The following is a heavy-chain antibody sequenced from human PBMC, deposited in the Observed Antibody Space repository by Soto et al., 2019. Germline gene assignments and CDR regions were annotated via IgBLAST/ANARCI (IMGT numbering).Heavy chain of an antibody. CDR3: AKGYELPAS. D-gene: IGHD1-20*01. CDR1: GVSIISDY. Sequence: SETLSLTCSVSGVSIISDYWNWILQPPGKGLEWIGCVSHTGSTTYNPSLKSRVTISIDTSRTQFSLELSSVTAADTARYYGAKGYELPASWGQVTLVTVAS. J-gene: IGHJ5*02. V-gene: IGHV4-59*01. CDR2: VSHTGST.